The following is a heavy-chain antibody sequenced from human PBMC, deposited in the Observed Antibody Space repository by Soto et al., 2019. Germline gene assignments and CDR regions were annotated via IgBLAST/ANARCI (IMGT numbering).Heavy chain of an antibody. V-gene: IGHV3-30*03. CDR2: ISYDGSNK. Sequence: QVQLVESGGGVVQPGRSLRLSCAASGFTFSSYGMHWXRXXXGKGLEWVAVISYDGSNKYYADSVKGRFTISRDNSKNXLXXXXXXXXXXDTAVYYCAXXFGAFDYWGQGTLVTVSS. D-gene: IGHD3-10*01. J-gene: IGHJ4*02. CDR3: AXXFGAFDY. CDR1: GFTFSSYG.